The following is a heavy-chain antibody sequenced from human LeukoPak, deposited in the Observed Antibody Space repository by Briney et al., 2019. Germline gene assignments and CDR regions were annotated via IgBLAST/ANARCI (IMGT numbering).Heavy chain of an antibody. CDR2: IKEDGSEK. Sequence: GGSLRLSCAASGFTFSSYWMSWVRQTPGKGLEWVANIKEDGSEKYYVDSVKARFTISRDNAKNSLYLQMNSLRADDTAVYYCARDLIVVVFDYWGQGTLVTVSS. CDR1: GFTFSSYW. CDR3: ARDLIVVVFDY. D-gene: IGHD3-22*01. J-gene: IGHJ4*02. V-gene: IGHV3-7*01.